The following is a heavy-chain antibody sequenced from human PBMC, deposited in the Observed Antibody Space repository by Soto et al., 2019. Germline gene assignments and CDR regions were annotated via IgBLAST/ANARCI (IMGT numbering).Heavy chain of an antibody. V-gene: IGHV1-18*03. CDR1: GYTFSRYG. Sequence: QVQLVQSGAEVKKHGASVKVSCKASGYTFSRYGISWVRQAPGQGLEWMGRISAYNGNTNYAQKLQGRVTITTDTSTKTAYMEPRSLISDDMAVYYCAINEHVDIYWGQGTLVTVSA. J-gene: IGHJ4*02. D-gene: IGHD1-1*01. CDR2: ISAYNGNT. CDR3: AINEHVDIY.